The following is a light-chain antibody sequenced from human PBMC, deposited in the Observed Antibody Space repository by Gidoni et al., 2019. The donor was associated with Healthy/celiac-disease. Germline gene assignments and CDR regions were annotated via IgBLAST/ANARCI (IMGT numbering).Light chain of an antibody. CDR2: LGS. J-gene: IGKJ5*01. V-gene: IGKV2-28*01. Sequence: DIVMTQSPLSLPVTPGEPASISCRYSQSLLHSNGYNYLDWYLQKPGQSPQLLIYLGSNRASGVPDRFSGSGSGTDFTLKISRVEAEDVGVYYCMQALQTPPTFGQXTRLEIK. CDR3: MQALQTPPT. CDR1: QSLLHSNGYNY.